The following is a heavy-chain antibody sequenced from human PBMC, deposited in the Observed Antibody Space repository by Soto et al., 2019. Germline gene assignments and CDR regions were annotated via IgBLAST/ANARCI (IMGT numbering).Heavy chain of an antibody. J-gene: IGHJ6*02. CDR3: AASIFYYCMDV. CDR1: GYTFTNYL. Sequence: ESLKISCKGSGYTFTNYLIGWVRQMPGKGLEWMGIIYPGDSDTKYNPSFQGQVTISPDKSITTTYLQWSSPKASDTATYYCAASIFYYCMDVWGQGTTVTVSS. CDR2: IYPGDSDT. V-gene: IGHV5-51*01.